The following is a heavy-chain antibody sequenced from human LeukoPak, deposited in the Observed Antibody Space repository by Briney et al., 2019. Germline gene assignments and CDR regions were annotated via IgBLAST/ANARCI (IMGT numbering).Heavy chain of an antibody. CDR1: GFTFSSYW. D-gene: IGHD3-3*01. CDR2: ISWNSGSI. J-gene: IGHJ2*01. Sequence: PGGSLRLSCAASGFTFSSYWMSWVRQAPGKGLEWVSGISWNSGSIGYADSVKGRFTISRDNAKNSLYLQMNSLRAEDTAVYYCARPHNNWRWYFDLWGRGTLVTVSS. CDR3: ARPHNNWRWYFDL. V-gene: IGHV3-20*04.